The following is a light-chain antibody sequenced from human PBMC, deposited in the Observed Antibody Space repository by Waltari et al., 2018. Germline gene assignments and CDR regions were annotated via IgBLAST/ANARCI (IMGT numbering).Light chain of an antibody. CDR1: SSDVGGDNY. J-gene: IGLJ2*01. CDR2: DVR. CDR3: SSFTTSSTVV. Sequence: QSALTQPASVSGSPGQPITISSTGTSSDVGGDNYVSGYQHHPGKVPKLIIFDVRKRPSGVSNRFSGSKSGNTASLTVSGLQTEDEADYYCSSFTTSSTVVFGGGTKLTVL. V-gene: IGLV2-14*03.